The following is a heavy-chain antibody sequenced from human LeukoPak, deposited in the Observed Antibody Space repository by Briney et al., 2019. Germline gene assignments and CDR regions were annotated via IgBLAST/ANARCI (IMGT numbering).Heavy chain of an antibody. CDR1: GFTFSDHA. V-gene: IGHV3-13*01. D-gene: IGHD4-17*01. J-gene: IGHJ4*02. CDR3: VRDDRSYGVDY. CDR2: VGIAADT. Sequence: GGSLRLSCAASGFTFSDHAMHWVRQAPGKGLEWVSAVGIAADTFYPGSVKGRFTISRDNAKDTLYLQMNSLRAEDTAVYYCVRDDRSYGVDYWGQGTPVTVSS.